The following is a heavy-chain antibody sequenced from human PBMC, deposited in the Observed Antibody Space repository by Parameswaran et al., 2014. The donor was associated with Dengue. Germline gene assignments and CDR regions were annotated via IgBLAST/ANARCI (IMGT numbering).Heavy chain of an antibody. CDR3: ARVPYCSSTSCYEGGWFDP. D-gene: IGHD2-2*01. CDR2: IYYSGST. Sequence: ASETLSLTCTVSGGSISSYYWSWIRQPPGKGLEWIGYIYYSGSTNYNPSLKSRVTISVDTSKNQFSLKLSSVTAADTAVYYCARVPYCSSTSCYEGGWFDPWGQGTLVTVSS. V-gene: IGHV4-59*13. CDR1: GGSISSYY. J-gene: IGHJ5*02.